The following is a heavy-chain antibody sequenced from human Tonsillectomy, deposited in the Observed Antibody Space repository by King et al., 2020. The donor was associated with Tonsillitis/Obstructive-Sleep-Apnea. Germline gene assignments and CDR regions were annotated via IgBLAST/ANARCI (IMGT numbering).Heavy chain of an antibody. CDR1: GFTFSSYS. V-gene: IGHV3-23*04. CDR3: AKDFRHVLRFLEWLLSYFDY. CDR2: ISGIGGRT. J-gene: IGHJ4*02. D-gene: IGHD3-3*01. Sequence: QLVQSGGGLVQPGGSLRLSCAASGFTFSSYSMSWVRQAPGKGRELVSAISGIGGRTYYADSVKGRFTLSRDNSKNTLYLQMNSLRAEDTAVYYCAKDFRHVLRFLEWLLSYFDYWGQGTLVTVSS.